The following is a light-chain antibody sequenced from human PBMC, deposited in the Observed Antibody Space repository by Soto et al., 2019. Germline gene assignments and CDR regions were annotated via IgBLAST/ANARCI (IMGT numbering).Light chain of an antibody. V-gene: IGKV3-20*01. CDR3: QQYGTSRMYT. J-gene: IGKJ2*01. CDR1: QSVTNTY. Sequence: EIVLTQSPGTLSLSPGEGATLSCRASQSVTNTYLHWYQQKPGQAPRLLIYGASYRATGIPDRFSGSGSGTDFTLTISRLEPEDFAVYYWQQYGTSRMYTCSQGTKLEI. CDR2: GAS.